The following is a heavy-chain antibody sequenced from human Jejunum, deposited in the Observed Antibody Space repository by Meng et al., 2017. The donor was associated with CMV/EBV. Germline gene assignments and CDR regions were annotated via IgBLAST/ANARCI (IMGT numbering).Heavy chain of an antibody. CDR1: GGSVSGYY. J-gene: IGHJ5*02. V-gene: IGHV4-59*02. CDR2: SYYTGGT. Sequence: QVQLQESGPGLGKPWETLSLPFPVSGGSVSGYYWSWIRRPPGKGLEWVGYSYYTGGTNYNPSLESRASIALDRSKNQISLKLTSVTAADTAVYYCARVRGGFDPWGQGTLVTVSS. CDR3: ARVRGGFDP.